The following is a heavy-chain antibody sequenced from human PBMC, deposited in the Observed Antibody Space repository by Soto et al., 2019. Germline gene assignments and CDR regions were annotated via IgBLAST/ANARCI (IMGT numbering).Heavy chain of an antibody. CDR3: AHRHSSDWYSSWFAP. Sequence: QITLKESGPTLVKPTQTLTLTCTFSGFSLSTSGVGVGWIRQPPGKALEWLALIYWDDDKRYSPSLKSRLTITKDTSKNQVVLTMTNMDPVDTAAYYCAHRHSSDWYSSWFAPWGQGTLVTVSS. V-gene: IGHV2-5*02. CDR2: IYWDDDK. J-gene: IGHJ5*02. D-gene: IGHD6-19*01. CDR1: GFSLSTSGVG.